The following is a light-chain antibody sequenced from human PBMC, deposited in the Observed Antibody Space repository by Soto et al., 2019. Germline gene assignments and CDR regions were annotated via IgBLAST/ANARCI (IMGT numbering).Light chain of an antibody. CDR3: QHYGTSLYT. CDR1: QSVGSN. J-gene: IGKJ2*01. V-gene: IGKV3-15*01. Sequence: EIVMTQSPATLSVSPGERATLSCRASQSVGSNLAWYLQKPGQAPRLLIFGASSRAPGIPARFSGSGSGTEFTLTISSLQSEDFAVYYCQHYGTSLYTFGQGTKLEIK. CDR2: GAS.